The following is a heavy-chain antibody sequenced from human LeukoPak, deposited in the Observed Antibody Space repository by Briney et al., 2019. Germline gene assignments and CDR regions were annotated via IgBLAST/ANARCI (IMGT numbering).Heavy chain of an antibody. D-gene: IGHD6-13*01. CDR1: GGSISGGGYY. V-gene: IGHV4-39*01. CDR3: YSTSGGRPH. J-gene: IGHJ4*02. Sequence: SETLSLTCTVSGGSISGGGYYWGWIRQPPGKGLEWIGSISYSGSTNYNPSLKGRVTISEDTSKNQFSLKVNSVTAEDTAVYYCYSTSGGRPHWGQGTLVTVSS. CDR2: ISYSGST.